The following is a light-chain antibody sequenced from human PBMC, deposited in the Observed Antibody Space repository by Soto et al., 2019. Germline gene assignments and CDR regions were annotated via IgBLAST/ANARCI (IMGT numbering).Light chain of an antibody. CDR2: AAT. CDR1: LPISNY. J-gene: IGKJ4*01. CDR3: QKYNNPSLT. Sequence: IQMTQSPTSLSASVVDRVTITCRASLPISNYLAWNQQNPGKIPNLLIYAATTTQAWVPSRFSGSGSGTDFTLTISSLQPENVAAYYCQKYNNPSLTFGGGTKVDIK. V-gene: IGKV1-27*01.